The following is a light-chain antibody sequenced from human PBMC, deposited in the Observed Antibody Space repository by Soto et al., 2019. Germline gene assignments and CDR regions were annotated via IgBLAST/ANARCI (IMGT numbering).Light chain of an antibody. J-gene: IGKJ1*01. CDR1: QSVSSSY. Sequence: EIVLTQSPGTLSLSLGERATLSCRASQSVSSSYLAWYQQKPGQAPRLLIYGASSRATGIPDRFSGSGSGTDFTLTISRLEPEDCAVYYCQQYGSSAWTFGQGTKVEIK. CDR2: GAS. CDR3: QQYGSSAWT. V-gene: IGKV3-20*01.